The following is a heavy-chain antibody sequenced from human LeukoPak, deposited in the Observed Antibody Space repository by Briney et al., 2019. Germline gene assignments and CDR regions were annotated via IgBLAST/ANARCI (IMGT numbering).Heavy chain of an antibody. Sequence: GGSLRLSCAGSGFSFSSYGMHWVRQAPGKGLEWVGRIKSKTDGGTTDYAAPVKGRFTISRDDSKNTLYLQMNSLKTEDTAVYYCTTDLMGELVTYDAFDIWGQGTMVTVSS. CDR2: IKSKTDGGTT. CDR3: TTDLMGELVTYDAFDI. D-gene: IGHD3-16*01. V-gene: IGHV3-15*01. CDR1: GFSFSSYG. J-gene: IGHJ3*02.